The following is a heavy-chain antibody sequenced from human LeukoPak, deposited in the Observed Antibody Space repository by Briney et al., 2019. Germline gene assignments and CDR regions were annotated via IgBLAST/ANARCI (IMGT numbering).Heavy chain of an antibody. CDR2: ISGSGGST. CDR1: GFTFSSYA. D-gene: IGHD4-17*01. Sequence: GGSLRLSCAASGFTFSSYAMSWVRQAPGKGLEWVSAISGSGGSTYYADSVRGRFTISRDNSKNTLYLQMNSLRAEDTAVYYCARVVRTTVTHDAFDIWGQGTMVTVSS. CDR3: ARVVRTTVTHDAFDI. J-gene: IGHJ3*02. V-gene: IGHV3-23*01.